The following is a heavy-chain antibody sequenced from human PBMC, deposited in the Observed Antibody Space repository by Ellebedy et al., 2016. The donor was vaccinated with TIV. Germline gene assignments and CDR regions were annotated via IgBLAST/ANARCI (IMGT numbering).Heavy chain of an antibody. CDR3: ARERGYSDNFDY. CDR2: IYYSGST. D-gene: IGHD5-12*01. J-gene: IGHJ4*02. CDR1: GGSISSGDFY. V-gene: IGHV4-30-4*01. Sequence: MPSETLSLTCTVFGGSISSGDFYWSWIRQSPGKGLAWIGYIYYSGSTYYNSSLKSRVTISVDTSKSQFSLKLSSVTAADTAVYYCARERGYSDNFDYWGQGTLVTVSS.